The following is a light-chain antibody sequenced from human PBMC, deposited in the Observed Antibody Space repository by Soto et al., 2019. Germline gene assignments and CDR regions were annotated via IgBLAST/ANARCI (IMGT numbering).Light chain of an antibody. CDR3: QQYNSYWT. V-gene: IGKV1-5*01. CDR2: DAS. CDR1: QSISSW. J-gene: IGKJ1*01. Sequence: DIRMTQSPSTRSASVGDRVTITCRASQSISSWLAWYQQKPGKAPKLLIYDASSLESGVPSRFSGSGSGTEFPLTTSSLQPDDFAPYYCQQYNSYWTFGQGTKVDIK.